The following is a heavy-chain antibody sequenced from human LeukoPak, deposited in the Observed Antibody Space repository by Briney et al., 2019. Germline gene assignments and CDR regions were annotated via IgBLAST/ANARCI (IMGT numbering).Heavy chain of an antibody. CDR1: GGSISIYY. CDR2: IYYSGST. D-gene: IGHD3-10*01. CDR3: ARQVWDYYGSYHLDY. V-gene: IGHV4-59*08. J-gene: IGHJ4*02. Sequence: SETLSLTCTVSGGSISIYYWTWIRQLPGKGLEWIGYIYYSGSTNYNPSLKSRVTISVDTSKSQFSLKLSSVTAADTAVYYCARQVWDYYGSYHLDYWGQGTLVTVSS.